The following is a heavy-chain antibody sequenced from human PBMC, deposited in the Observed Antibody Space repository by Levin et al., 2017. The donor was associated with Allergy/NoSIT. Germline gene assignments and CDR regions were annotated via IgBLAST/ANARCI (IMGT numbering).Heavy chain of an antibody. J-gene: IGHJ3*02. D-gene: IGHD3-9*01. CDR3: AKVRRELVIATDDFDI. Sequence: GGSLRLSCVVSGFAFSSYAMHWVRQAPGKGLEWVADISDDGSKKYYPDSVKGRFTISRDNFKNTLFLQMNSLRVEDTAVYYGAKVRRELVIATDDFDIWGPGTLVTVSS. V-gene: IGHV3-30*18. CDR2: ISDDGSKK. CDR1: GFAFSSYA.